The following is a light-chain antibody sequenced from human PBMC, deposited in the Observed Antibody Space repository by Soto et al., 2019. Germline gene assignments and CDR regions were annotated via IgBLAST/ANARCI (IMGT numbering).Light chain of an antibody. Sequence: VVLTQSPATLSLSPGDRASLSCRASQTVSNYVTWYQQKPGQAPRLLSYDTSKRAPGIPGRFSGSGAGTDFTLNISSLEPEDFAVYYCQQRSNWLTFGQGTRLEIK. J-gene: IGKJ5*01. V-gene: IGKV3-11*01. CDR3: QQRSNWLT. CDR1: QTVSNY. CDR2: DTS.